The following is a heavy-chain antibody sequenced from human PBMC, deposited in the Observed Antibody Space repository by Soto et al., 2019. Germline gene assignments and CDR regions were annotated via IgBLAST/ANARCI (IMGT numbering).Heavy chain of an antibody. CDR1: GYTFTSYY. V-gene: IGHV1-46*03. Sequence: ASVKVSCKASGYTFTSYYMHWVRQAPGQGLEWMGIINPSGGSTSYAQKFQGRVTMTRDTSTSTVYMELSSLRSEDTAVYYCSRSTGRYYYYYGMDVWGQGTTVTVS. J-gene: IGHJ6*02. CDR3: SRSTGRYYYYYGMDV. CDR2: INPSGGST. D-gene: IGHD3-9*01.